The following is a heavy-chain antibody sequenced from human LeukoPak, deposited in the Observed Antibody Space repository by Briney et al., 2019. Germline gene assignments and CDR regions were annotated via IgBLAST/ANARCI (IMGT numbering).Heavy chain of an antibody. CDR1: GFTFSSYA. CDR2: ISGDGGST. Sequence: GGSLRLSCAASGFTFSSYAMNWVRQAPGKGLEWVSTISGDGGSTHYADSVKGRFTISRANSKNRLFLQMNSLRAEDTAVYYCARDSYGITGTLGPWGQGTLVTVSS. J-gene: IGHJ5*02. D-gene: IGHD1-7*01. CDR3: ARDSYGITGTLGP. V-gene: IGHV3-23*01.